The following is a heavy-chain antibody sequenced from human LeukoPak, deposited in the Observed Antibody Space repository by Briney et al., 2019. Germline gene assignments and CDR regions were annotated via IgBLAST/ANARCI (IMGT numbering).Heavy chain of an antibody. CDR3: ARGKVGVTKYYFDY. CDR1: GGSISSYY. CDR2: IYYSGST. J-gene: IGHJ4*02. Sequence: PSETLSLTCTVSGGSISSYYWSWIRQPPGKGLEWIGYIYYSGSTNYNPSLKSRVTISVDTSKNQFSLKLSSVTAADTAVYYCARGKVGVTKYYFDYWGQGTLVTVSS. D-gene: IGHD1-26*01. V-gene: IGHV4-59*01.